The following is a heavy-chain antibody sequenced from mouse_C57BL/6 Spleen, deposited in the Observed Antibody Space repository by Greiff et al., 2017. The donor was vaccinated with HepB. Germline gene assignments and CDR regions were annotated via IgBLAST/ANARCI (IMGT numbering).Heavy chain of an antibody. CDR2: IRNKANNHAT. CDR3: TRGYDGYYRAMDY. D-gene: IGHD2-3*01. CDR1: GFTFSDAW. J-gene: IGHJ4*01. V-gene: IGHV6-6*01. Sequence: EVKVEESGGGLVQPGGSMKLSCAASGFTFSDAWMDWVRQSPEKGLEWVAEIRNKANNHATYSAESVKGRFTISRDDSKSSVYLQMNSLRAEDTGIYYCTRGYDGYYRAMDYWGQGTSVTVSS.